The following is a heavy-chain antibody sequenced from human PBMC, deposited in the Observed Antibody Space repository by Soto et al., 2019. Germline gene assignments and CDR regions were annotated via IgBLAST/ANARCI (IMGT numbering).Heavy chain of an antibody. CDR2: IYPGDSDT. CDR1: GYSFIDYW. Sequence: GESLKISCKGSGYSFIDYWIGWVRQMPGKGLEWMGIIYPGDSDTRYSPSFQGQVTISADKSISTAYLQWSSLKASDTAMYYCARPRDGHKGKNYYGMDVWGQGTTVTVSS. CDR3: ARPRDGHKGKNYYGMDV. J-gene: IGHJ6*02. V-gene: IGHV5-51*01.